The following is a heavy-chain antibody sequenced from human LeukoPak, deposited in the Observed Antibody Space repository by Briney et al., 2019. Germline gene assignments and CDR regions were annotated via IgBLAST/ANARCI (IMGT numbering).Heavy chain of an antibody. CDR2: ISSSGSTI. J-gene: IGHJ4*02. D-gene: IGHD3-10*01. Sequence: GGSLRLSCAASGFTFSSYEMNWVRQAPGKGLEWVSYISSSGSTIYYADSVKGRFTISRDNAKNSLYLQMNSLRAEDTAVYYCARGGPPGGYYFDYWGQGTLVTVSS. V-gene: IGHV3-48*03. CDR3: ARGGPPGGYYFDY. CDR1: GFTFSSYE.